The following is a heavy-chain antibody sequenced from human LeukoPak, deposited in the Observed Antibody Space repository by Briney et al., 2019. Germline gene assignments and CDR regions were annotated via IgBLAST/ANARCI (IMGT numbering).Heavy chain of an antibody. CDR2: INGDVTST. CDR3: ARTGSGGDLDI. D-gene: IGHD2-15*01. V-gene: IGHV3-74*01. Sequence: GGSLRLSCAASGFTFSNHWLHWVRQAPGKGLVWVSRINGDVTSTIYADSVKGRFTISRDNAKSTVYLQMNSLRAEDTAVYYCARTGSGGDLDIWGQGTMVTVPS. CDR1: GFTFSNHW. J-gene: IGHJ3*02.